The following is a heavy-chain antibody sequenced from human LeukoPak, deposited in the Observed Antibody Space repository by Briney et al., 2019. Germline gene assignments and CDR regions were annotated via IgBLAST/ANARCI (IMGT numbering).Heavy chain of an antibody. CDR1: GGSISSTNYY. D-gene: IGHD3-10*01. J-gene: IGHJ4*02. CDR3: ARQTGSGLFSLP. Sequence: SETLSLTCSVSGGSISSTNYYWGWIRQPPGKGLEWIGSIYFSGGTYYNASLKSRVTISVDTSKNQFSLKLSSVTAADTAVYYCARQTGSGLFSLPGGQGTLVTVSS. V-gene: IGHV4-39*01. CDR2: IYFSGGT.